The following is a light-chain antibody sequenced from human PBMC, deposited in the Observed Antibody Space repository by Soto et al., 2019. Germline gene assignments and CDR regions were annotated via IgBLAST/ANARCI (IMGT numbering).Light chain of an antibody. CDR1: QGISSY. V-gene: IGKV1-9*01. CDR3: QQLNSYPRT. J-gene: IGKJ2*01. CDR2: AAS. Sequence: DIQLTQSPSFLSASVGDRVTITCRASQGISSYLAWYQQRPGKAPKLLIYAASTLQSGVPSRFSGSGSGTEFTLTIRILQPEDFATVYFQQLNSYPRTFGQGTKLDIK.